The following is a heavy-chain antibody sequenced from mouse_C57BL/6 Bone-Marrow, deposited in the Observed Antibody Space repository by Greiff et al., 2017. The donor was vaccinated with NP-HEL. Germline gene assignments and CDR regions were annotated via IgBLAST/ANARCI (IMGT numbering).Heavy chain of an antibody. Sequence: EVKLVESGGGLVKPGGSLKLSCAASGFTFSDYGMHWVRQAPEKGLEWVAYISSCSSTVYYADTVKGRFTISRDNAKHTLFLQMTSLRSEDTAMYYCATRMVTTSWLAYWGQGTLVTVSA. J-gene: IGHJ3*01. CDR3: ATRMVTTSWLAY. D-gene: IGHD2-2*01. CDR2: ISSCSSTV. V-gene: IGHV5-17*01. CDR1: GFTFSDYG.